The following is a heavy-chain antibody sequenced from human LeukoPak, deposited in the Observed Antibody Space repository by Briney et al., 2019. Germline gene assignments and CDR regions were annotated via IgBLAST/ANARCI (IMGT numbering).Heavy chain of an antibody. CDR2: INAGNGNT. CDR3: GIAVAGMPDY. D-gene: IGHD6-19*01. J-gene: IGHJ4*02. CDR1: GGTFSSYA. Sequence: GASVTVSCKASGGTFSSYAISWVRQAPGQRLEWMGWINAGNGNTKYSQKFQGRVTITRDTSASTAYMELSSLRSEDTAVYYCGIAVAGMPDYWGQGTLVTVSS. V-gene: IGHV1-3*01.